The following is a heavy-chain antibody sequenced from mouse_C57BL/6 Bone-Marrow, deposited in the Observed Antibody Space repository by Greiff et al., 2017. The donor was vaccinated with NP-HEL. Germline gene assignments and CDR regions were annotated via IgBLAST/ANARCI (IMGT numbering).Heavy chain of an antibody. CDR1: GYTFTSYW. D-gene: IGHD2-2*01. CDR2: IYPGSGST. J-gene: IGHJ2*01. Sequence: QVQLQQPGAELVKPGASVKMSCKASGYTFTSYWITWVKQRPGQGLEWIGDIYPGSGSTTYNEKFKSKATLTVDTSSSTAYMQLSSLTSEDSAVYYCARGWLRRYYFDYWGQGTTLTVSS. V-gene: IGHV1-55*01. CDR3: ARGWLRRYYFDY.